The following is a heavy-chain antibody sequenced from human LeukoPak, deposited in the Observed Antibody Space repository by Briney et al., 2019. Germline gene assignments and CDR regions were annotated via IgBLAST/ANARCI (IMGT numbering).Heavy chain of an antibody. V-gene: IGHV3-48*01. CDR1: GFTLSSHS. CDR3: ARVQDQWLVSPGLDAFDI. Sequence: GGSLRLSCAASGFTLSSHSMNWVRQAPGKGLEGVSYITSSSDTVYYADSVKGRFTISRDNSKNTLYLQMNSLRADDTAVYYCARVQDQWLVSPGLDAFDIWGQGTMVTVSS. J-gene: IGHJ3*02. CDR2: ITSSSDTV. D-gene: IGHD6-19*01.